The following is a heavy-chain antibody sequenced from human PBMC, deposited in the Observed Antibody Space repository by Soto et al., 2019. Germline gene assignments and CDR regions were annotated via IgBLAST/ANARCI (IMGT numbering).Heavy chain of an antibody. Sequence: GSLRLSCAASGFTFSSYSMSWVRQAPGKGLEWVSGISNSGGTTYSADSVKGRFTISRDNSKNTLYLQMNSLRAEDSAVYYCAKDNSIRGTATVFDYWGKGTLVAVSS. CDR3: AKDNSIRGTATVFDY. CDR1: GFTFSSYS. D-gene: IGHD2-15*01. V-gene: IGHV3-23*01. CDR2: ISNSGGTT. J-gene: IGHJ4*02.